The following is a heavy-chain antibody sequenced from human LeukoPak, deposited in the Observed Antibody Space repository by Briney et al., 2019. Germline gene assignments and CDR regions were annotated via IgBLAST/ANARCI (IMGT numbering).Heavy chain of an antibody. CDR2: IIPIFGTA. V-gene: IGHV1-69*05. CDR1: GGTFSSYA. Sequence: SVKVSCKASGGTFSSYAISWVRQAPGQGREGMGGIIPIFGTANYAQKFQGGVTITTDESTSTAYMELSSLRSEDTAVYYCARDMNTRVTPISYAFDLWGQGTMVTVSS. CDR3: ARDMNTRVTPISYAFDL. D-gene: IGHD4-23*01. J-gene: IGHJ3*01.